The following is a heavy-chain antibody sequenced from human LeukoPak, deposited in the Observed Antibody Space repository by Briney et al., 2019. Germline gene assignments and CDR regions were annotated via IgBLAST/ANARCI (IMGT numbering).Heavy chain of an antibody. J-gene: IGHJ4*02. CDR1: GGSINSYY. V-gene: IGHV4-59*01. CDR2: IYYSGST. CDR3: ARIRGSGVYYFDY. Sequence: SETLSLTCTVSGGSINSYYWSWIRQPPGKGLEWIGYIYYSGSTNYNPSLKSRVTISVDTSKNQFSLKLSSVTAADTAVYYCARIRGSGVYYFDYWGQGTLVTVSS. D-gene: IGHD2-15*01.